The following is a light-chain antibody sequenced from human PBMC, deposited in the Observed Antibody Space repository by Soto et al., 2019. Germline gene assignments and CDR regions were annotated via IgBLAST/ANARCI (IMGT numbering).Light chain of an antibody. J-gene: IGKJ1*01. CDR3: QQYSNWPRT. CDR2: AAS. CDR1: QSVNSN. Sequence: EIVMTQSPDTLSVSPGERATLSFRASQSVNSNLAWYQQKPGQAPRLLIYAASTRATGIPARFSGGGSGTEFTLTISSLQSEDFAVYYCQQYSNWPRTFGQGTKVDIK. V-gene: IGKV3-15*01.